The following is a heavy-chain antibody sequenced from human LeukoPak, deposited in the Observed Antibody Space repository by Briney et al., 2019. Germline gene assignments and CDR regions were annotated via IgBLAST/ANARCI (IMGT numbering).Heavy chain of an antibody. D-gene: IGHD3-22*01. CDR1: GGSITGSY. CDR2: IYYSGTT. V-gene: IGHV4-59*01. CDR3: ARSKVTYYYDAGGYYYFDY. Sequence: SETLSLTCSVSGGSITGSYWSWIRQSPGKGLEWIGHIYYSGTTNYSPSLRSRVTISVDTSNKQFSLKLRSVTAAGTAVYYCARSKVTYYYDAGGYYYFDYWGQGALVTVSS. J-gene: IGHJ4*02.